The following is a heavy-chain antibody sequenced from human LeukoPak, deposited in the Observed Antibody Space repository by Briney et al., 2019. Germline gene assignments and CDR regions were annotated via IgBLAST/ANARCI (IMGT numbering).Heavy chain of an antibody. CDR2: IKQDGSEK. CDR1: GFTFRSYW. J-gene: IGHJ4*02. CDR3: ARASEYGWLFDY. Sequence: GGSLRLSCAASGFTFRSYWMSWVRQAPGEGLEWVANIKQDGSEKYYVDSVKGRFTISRDNAKKSLYLQMNSLRAEDTAVYYCARASEYGWLFDYWGQGTLVTVSS. V-gene: IGHV3-7*01. D-gene: IGHD3-10*01.